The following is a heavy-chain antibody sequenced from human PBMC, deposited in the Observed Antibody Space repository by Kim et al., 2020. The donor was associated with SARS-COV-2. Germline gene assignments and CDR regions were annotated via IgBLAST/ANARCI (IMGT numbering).Heavy chain of an antibody. CDR1: GYTFTSYD. J-gene: IGHJ3*02. V-gene: IGHV1-8*01. D-gene: IGHD3-22*01. CDR3: ARGPITMIVVGDAFDI. CDR2: MNPNSGNT. Sequence: ASVKVSCKASGYTFTSYDINWVRQATGQGLEWMGWMNPNSGNTGYAQEFQGRVTMTRNTSISTAYMELSSLRSEDTAVYYCARGPITMIVVGDAFDIWGQGTMVTVSS.